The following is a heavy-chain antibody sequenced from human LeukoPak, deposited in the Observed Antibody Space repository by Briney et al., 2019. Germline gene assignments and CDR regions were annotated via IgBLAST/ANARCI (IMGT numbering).Heavy chain of an antibody. J-gene: IGHJ4*02. V-gene: IGHV1-24*01. CDR3: ATDSGVGAVVRGGSFDY. CDR1: GYTLTELS. CDR2: FDPEDGET. D-gene: IGHD1-26*01. Sequence: ASVKVSCKVSGYTLTELSMHWVRQAPGKGLEWMGGFDPEDGETGYAQKFQGRVTMTEDTSTDTAYMELSSLRSEDTAVYYCATDSGVGAVVRGGSFDYWGQGTLVTVSS.